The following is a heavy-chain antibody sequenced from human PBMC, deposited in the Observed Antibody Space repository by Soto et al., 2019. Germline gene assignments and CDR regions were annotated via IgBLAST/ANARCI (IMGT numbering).Heavy chain of an antibody. CDR1: GGTFSTSA. CDR2: IMPVFATP. V-gene: IGHV1-69*12. J-gene: IGHJ6*02. D-gene: IGHD3-3*02. Sequence: QVQLVQSGAEVKKPGSSVKVSCKASGGTFSTSAISWVRQAPGQGLEWVGGIMPVFATPDYAQKFQGRVTISAEESTTTAYLELTSLRTDDTAVYFCEREKDRQQLGGNYYYILDVWGQGTAIIVSS. CDR3: EREKDRQQLGGNYYYILDV.